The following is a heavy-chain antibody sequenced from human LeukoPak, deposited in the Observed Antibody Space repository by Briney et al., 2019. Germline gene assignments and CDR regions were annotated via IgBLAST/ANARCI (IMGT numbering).Heavy chain of an antibody. D-gene: IGHD3-10*01. CDR1: GYTFTSYY. CDR2: INPSGGST. J-gene: IGHJ4*02. CDR3: ARGPGEWFGTY. Sequence: ASVKVSCKASGYTFTSYYMHWVRQAPGQGLEWMGIINPSGGSTSYAQKFQGRVTMARDTSTSTVYMGLSSLRSEDTAVYYCARGPGEWFGTYWGQGTLVTVSS. V-gene: IGHV1-46*01.